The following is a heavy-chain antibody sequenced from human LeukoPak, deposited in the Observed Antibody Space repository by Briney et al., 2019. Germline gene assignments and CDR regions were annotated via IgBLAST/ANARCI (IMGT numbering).Heavy chain of an antibody. V-gene: IGHV4-39*07. J-gene: IGHJ4*02. CDR2: IYYSGST. CDR3: ARVSVLRYFEVFDY. Sequence: SETLSLTCTVSGDSISSSSSYWGWIRQPPGEGLEWIGSIYYSGSTYYNTSLKSRVTMSVDTSKNQFSLKLSSVTAADTAVYYCARVSVLRYFEVFDYWGQGTLVTVSS. D-gene: IGHD3-9*01. CDR1: GDSISSSSSY.